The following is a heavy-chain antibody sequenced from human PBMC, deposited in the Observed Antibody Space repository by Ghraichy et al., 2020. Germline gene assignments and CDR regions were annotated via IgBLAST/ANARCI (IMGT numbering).Heavy chain of an antibody. CDR2: IYTSGST. Sequence: SETLSLTCTVSGGSISSYYWSWIRQPPGKGLEWIGYIYTSGSTNYNPSLKSRVTISVDTSKNQFSLKLSSVTAADTAVYYCARYSYANNWFDPWGQGTLVTVSS. CDR1: GGSISSYY. J-gene: IGHJ5*02. CDR3: ARYSYANNWFDP. D-gene: IGHD5-18*01. V-gene: IGHV4-4*09.